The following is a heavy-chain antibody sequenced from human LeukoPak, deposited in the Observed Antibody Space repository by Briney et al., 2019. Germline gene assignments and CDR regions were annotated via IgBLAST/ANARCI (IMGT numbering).Heavy chain of an antibody. Sequence: SQTLSLTCTVSGGSISSGDYYWSWIRQPPGKGLEWIGYIYYSGSTYYNPSLKSRVTISVDTSKNQFSLKLSSVTAADTAVYYCARDLVHYYDSSGYHYFDYWGQGTLVTVSS. CDR3: ARDLVHYYDSSGYHYFDY. J-gene: IGHJ4*02. V-gene: IGHV4-30-4*01. D-gene: IGHD3-22*01. CDR2: IYYSGST. CDR1: GGSISSGDYY.